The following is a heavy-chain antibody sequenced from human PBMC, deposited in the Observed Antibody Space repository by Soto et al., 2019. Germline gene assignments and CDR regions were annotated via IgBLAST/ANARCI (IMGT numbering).Heavy chain of an antibody. CDR2: VHFSGST. J-gene: IGHJ4*02. Sequence: SETLSLTCTVSGDSITHYYWSWFRHPPGKGLEWIGYVHFSGSTSYNPSLTSRVTISIDTSKSQFSLKLSSATAADTAVYYCARHDVYCSGGSCYGPHFGQWAQRITVTVSS. CDR3: ARHDVYCSGGSCYGPHFGQ. D-gene: IGHD2-15*01. CDR1: GDSITHYY. V-gene: IGHV4-59*08.